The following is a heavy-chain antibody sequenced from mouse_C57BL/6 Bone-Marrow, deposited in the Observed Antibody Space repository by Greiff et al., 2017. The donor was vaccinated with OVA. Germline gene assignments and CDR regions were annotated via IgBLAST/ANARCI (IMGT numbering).Heavy chain of an antibody. J-gene: IGHJ1*03. V-gene: IGHV5-17*01. CDR3: ARGYYGSSWDWYFDV. D-gene: IGHD1-1*01. Sequence: VQLKESGGGLVKPGGSLKLSCAASGFTFSDYGMHWVRQAPEKGLEWVAYISSGSSTIYYADTVKGRFTISRDNAKNTLFLQMTSLRSEDTAMYYCARGYYGSSWDWYFDVWGTGTTVTVSS. CDR2: ISSGSSTI. CDR1: GFTFSDYG.